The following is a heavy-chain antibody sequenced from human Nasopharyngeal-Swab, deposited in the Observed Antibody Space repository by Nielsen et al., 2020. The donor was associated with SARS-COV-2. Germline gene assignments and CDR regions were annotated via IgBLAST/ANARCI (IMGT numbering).Heavy chain of an antibody. CDR3: VKHQGSSSDQ. V-gene: IGHV3-21*01. Sequence: GESLKISCAASGFTFSRYTMNWVRQAPGKGLEWVSSISSSSSYIYYADSVKGRFTISRDNAKNSLYLQMNSLRAEDTAVYYCVKHQGSSSDQWGQGTLVTVSS. CDR1: GFTFSRYT. CDR2: ISSSSSYI. J-gene: IGHJ4*02.